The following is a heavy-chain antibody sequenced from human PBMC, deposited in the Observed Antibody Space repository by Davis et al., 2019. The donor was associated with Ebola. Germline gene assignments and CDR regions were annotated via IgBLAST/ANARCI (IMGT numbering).Heavy chain of an antibody. CDR3: ARGAFGELGALDI. J-gene: IGHJ3*02. CDR1: GGSMSSYY. D-gene: IGHD3-10*01. CDR2: IYYSGST. Sequence: MPSETLSLTCSVSGGSMSSYYWSWVRQSPGKGLEWIGDIYYSGSTTSNPSLKSRVTISLDTSKKQFSLKLTSVTPADTAVYFCARGAFGELGALDIWGPGTLVTVSS. V-gene: IGHV4-59*01.